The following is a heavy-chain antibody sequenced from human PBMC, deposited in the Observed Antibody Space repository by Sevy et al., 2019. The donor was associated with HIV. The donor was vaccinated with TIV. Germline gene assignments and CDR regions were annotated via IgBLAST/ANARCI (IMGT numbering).Heavy chain of an antibody. D-gene: IGHD3-22*01. V-gene: IGHV3-15*01. CDR2: IKSKSDGGTR. CDR3: TTDKGRDYYDSSGPLGY. J-gene: IGHJ4*02. Sequence: GGSLRLSCAASGFTFRNAWMSWVRQAPGKGLEWVGRIKSKSDGGTRDFAAPAKGRFIISRDDSKNMLYLQMNSLKTEDTAVYYCTTDKGRDYYDSSGPLGYWGQGTLVTVSS. CDR1: GFTFRNAW.